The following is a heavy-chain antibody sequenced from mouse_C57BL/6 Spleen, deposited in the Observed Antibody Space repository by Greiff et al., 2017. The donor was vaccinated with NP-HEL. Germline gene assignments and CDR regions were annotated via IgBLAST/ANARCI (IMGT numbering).Heavy chain of an antibody. CDR3: ARGGLGHFDV. CDR2: INPGSGGT. V-gene: IGHV1-54*01. Sequence: VQLQQSGAELVRPGTSVKVSCKASGYAFTNYLIEWVKQRPGQGLEWIGVINPGSGGTNYNEKFKGKATLTADKSSSTAYMQLSSLTSEDSAVYFCARGGLGHFDVWGTGTTVTVSS. CDR1: GYAFTNYL. D-gene: IGHD4-1*01. J-gene: IGHJ1*03.